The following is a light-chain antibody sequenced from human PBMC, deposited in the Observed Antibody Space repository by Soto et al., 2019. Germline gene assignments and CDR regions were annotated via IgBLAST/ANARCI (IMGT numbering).Light chain of an antibody. J-gene: IGLJ1*01. CDR3: SSYTSSSTLNYV. CDR1: SSDVGGYNY. CDR2: EVS. V-gene: IGLV2-14*01. Sequence: QSVLTQPASVPGSPGQSITISCTGTSSDVGGYNYVSWYQQHPGKAPKLMIYEVSNRPSGVSNRFSGSKSGNTASLTISGLQAEDEADYYCSSYTSSSTLNYVFGTGTKLTVL.